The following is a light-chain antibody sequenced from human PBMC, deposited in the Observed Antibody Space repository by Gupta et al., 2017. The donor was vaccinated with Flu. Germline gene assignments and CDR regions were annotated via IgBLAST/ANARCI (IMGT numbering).Light chain of an antibody. CDR1: SSDVGGYNY. V-gene: IGLV2-11*01. CDR2: DVS. CDR3: CSYAGSYTYV. Sequence: QSALTQPRSVSGSPGQSVTIPRTGTSSDVGGYNYVSWYQQHPGKAPKPMIYDVSKRPSGVPDRFSGSKSGNTASLTISGLQAEDEADYYCCSYAGSYTYVFGTGTKVTVL. J-gene: IGLJ1*01.